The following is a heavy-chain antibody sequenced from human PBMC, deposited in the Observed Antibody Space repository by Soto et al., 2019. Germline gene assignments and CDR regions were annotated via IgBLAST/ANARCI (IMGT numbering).Heavy chain of an antibody. V-gene: IGHV4-59*08. CDR1: GGSISSYY. CDR3: ARRLLMRWFDP. CDR2: IYYSGST. D-gene: IGHD3-22*01. Sequence: SETLSLTCTVSGGSISSYYWSWIRQPPGKGLEWIGYIYYSGSTNYNPSLKSRVTISVDTSKNQFSLKLSSVTAADTAVYYCARRLLMRWFDPWGQGTLVTVSS. J-gene: IGHJ5*02.